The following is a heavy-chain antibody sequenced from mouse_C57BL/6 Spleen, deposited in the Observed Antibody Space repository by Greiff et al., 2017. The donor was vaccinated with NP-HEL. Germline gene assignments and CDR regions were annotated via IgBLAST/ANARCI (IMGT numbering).Heavy chain of an antibody. CDR3: ARALRRYWYFDV. Sequence: VHVKQSGPELVKPGASVKISCKASGYSFTDYNMNWVKQSNGKSLEWIGVINPNYGTTSYNQKFKGKATLTVDQSSSTAYMQLNSLTSEDSAVYYCARALRRYWYFDVWGTGTTVTVSS. CDR1: GYSFTDYN. D-gene: IGHD2-4*01. V-gene: IGHV1-39*01. CDR2: INPNYGTT. J-gene: IGHJ1*03.